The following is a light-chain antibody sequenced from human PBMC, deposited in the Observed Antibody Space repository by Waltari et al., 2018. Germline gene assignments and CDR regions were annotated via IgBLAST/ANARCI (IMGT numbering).Light chain of an antibody. CDR2: DVR. Sequence: QSALTQPASVSGSPGQSITISCTGTSSDVGGSNYVSWYQHHPGKVPKLIIFDVRKRPSGVSNRFSGSKSGNTASLTVSGLQTEDEADYYCSSFTTSSTVVFGGGTKLTVL. CDR3: SSFTTSSTVV. J-gene: IGLJ2*01. V-gene: IGLV2-14*03. CDR1: SSDVGGSNY.